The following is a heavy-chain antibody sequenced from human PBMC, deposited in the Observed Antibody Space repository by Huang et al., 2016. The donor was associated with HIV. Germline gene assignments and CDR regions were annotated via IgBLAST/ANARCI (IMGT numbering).Heavy chain of an antibody. V-gene: IGHV1-69*13. CDR2: ISPIFRTP. CDR3: ARGQLGSYGDYDVLY. J-gene: IGHJ4*02. D-gene: IGHD4-17*01. Sequence: QVQLVQSGAEVKTPGSSVKVSCKASGGTFSKYAISWVRQAPGQGLEWMGGISPIFRTPNYARKFQGRVTITADDSTSTTYVEVSSLRSEDTALYYCARGQLGSYGDYDVLYWGRGTLVTVSS. CDR1: GGTFSKYA.